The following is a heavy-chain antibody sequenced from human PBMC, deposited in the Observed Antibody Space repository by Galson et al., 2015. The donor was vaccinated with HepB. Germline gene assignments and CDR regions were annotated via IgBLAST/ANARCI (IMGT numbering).Heavy chain of an antibody. V-gene: IGHV2-5*02. CDR3: AHRSHYGDYGSAFDI. CDR2: IYWDDDK. J-gene: IGHJ3*02. D-gene: IGHD4-17*01. CDR1: GFSLSTSGVG. Sequence: PALVKPTQTLTLTCTFSGFSLSTSGVGVGWIRQPPGKALEWLALIYWDDDKRYSPSLKSRLTITKDTSKNQVVLTMTNMDPVDTATYYCAHRSHYGDYGSAFDIWGQGTMVTVSS.